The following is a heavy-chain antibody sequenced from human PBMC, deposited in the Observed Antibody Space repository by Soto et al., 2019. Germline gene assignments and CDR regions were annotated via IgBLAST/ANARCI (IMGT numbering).Heavy chain of an antibody. J-gene: IGHJ6*02. CDR1: GGSISSGGYY. Sequence: QVQLQESGPGLVKPSQTLSLTCTVSGGSISSGGYYWSWIRQHPGKGLEWIGYIYYSGSTYYNPSLKSRVTISVDTSKNQFSRKLSSVTAADTAVYYCARDEGRRDSSGYYYYGMDVWGQGTTFTVSS. V-gene: IGHV4-31*03. CDR2: IYYSGST. CDR3: ARDEGRRDSSGYYYYGMDV. D-gene: IGHD3-22*01.